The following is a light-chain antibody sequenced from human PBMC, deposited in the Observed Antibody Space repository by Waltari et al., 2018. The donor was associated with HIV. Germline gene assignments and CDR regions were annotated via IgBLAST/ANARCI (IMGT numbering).Light chain of an antibody. CDR2: GAS. V-gene: IGKV3-15*01. CDR3: QQYNKWPPVT. Sequence: EIVMTQSPATLSVSPGERATLSCRASQSVSSNLAWYQQKPGQAPRLLIYGASTRATGIPVRFSGSGSGTEFTLTISSLQSEDFAVYYCQQYNKWPPVTFGGGTKVEIK. J-gene: IGKJ4*01. CDR1: QSVSSN.